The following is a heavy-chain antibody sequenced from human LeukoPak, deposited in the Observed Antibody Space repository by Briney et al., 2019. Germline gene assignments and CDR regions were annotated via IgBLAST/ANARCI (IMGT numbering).Heavy chain of an antibody. Sequence: PGGSLRLPCAASGFTFSSYAMSWVRQAPGKGLEWVSSISGSGGSTYYADSVKGRFTISRDNSKNTLYVQTNSLRAEDTAVYYCAKDPGGTVTALFDYWGQGTLVTVSS. CDR2: ISGSGGST. J-gene: IGHJ4*02. D-gene: IGHD4-11*01. CDR3: AKDPGGTVTALFDY. CDR1: GFTFSSYA. V-gene: IGHV3-23*01.